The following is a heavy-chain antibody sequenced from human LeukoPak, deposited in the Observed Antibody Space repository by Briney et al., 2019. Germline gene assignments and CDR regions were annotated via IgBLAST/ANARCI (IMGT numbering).Heavy chain of an antibody. V-gene: IGHV5-51*01. D-gene: IGHD3-22*01. CDR2: VYPGDSDT. J-gene: IGHJ4*02. CDR1: GYTFTSYW. CDR3: ARTAEASSGYSY. Sequence: GESPKISCKGSGYTFTSYWIGWVRQMPGKGLEWMGIVYPGDSDTRYSPSFQGQVTISADKSINTAYLQWSSLKASDTAIYYCARTAEASSGYSYWGQGTLVTVSS.